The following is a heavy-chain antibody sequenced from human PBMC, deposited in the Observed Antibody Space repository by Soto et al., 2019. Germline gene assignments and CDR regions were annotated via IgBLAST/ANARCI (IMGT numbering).Heavy chain of an antibody. CDR2: IYYSGST. J-gene: IGHJ4*02. V-gene: IGHV4-31*03. Sequence: QVQLQESGPGLVKPSQTLSLTCTVSGGSISSGGYYWSWIRQHPGKGLEWIGYIYYSGSTYYNPSLKRRVTISVDTSKNQFSLKLSSVTAADTAVYYCARDRDDYGRFDYWGQGTLVTVSS. CDR3: ARDRDDYGRFDY. CDR1: GGSISSGGYY. D-gene: IGHD4-17*01.